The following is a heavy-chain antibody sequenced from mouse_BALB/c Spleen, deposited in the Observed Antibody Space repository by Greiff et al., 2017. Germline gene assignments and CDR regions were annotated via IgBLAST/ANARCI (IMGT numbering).Heavy chain of an antibody. CDR2: INPGSGGT. CDR3: ARVRNYPGDY. V-gene: IGHV1-54*03. Sequence: VQLVEPGAELVRPGTSVKVSCKASGYAFTNYLIEWVKQRPGQGLEWIGVINPGSGGTNYNEKFKGKATLTADKSSSTAYMQLSSLTSDDSAVYFCARVRNYPGDYWGQGTSVTVSS. D-gene: IGHD2-1*01. CDR1: GYAFTNYL. J-gene: IGHJ4*01.